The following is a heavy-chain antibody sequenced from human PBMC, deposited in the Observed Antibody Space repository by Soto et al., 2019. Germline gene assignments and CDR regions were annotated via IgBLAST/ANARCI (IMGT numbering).Heavy chain of an antibody. J-gene: IGHJ4*02. CDR3: ASAPESPSILGVALPYFFDY. V-gene: IGHV4-31*03. Sequence: PSETLSHICSVSGGSVSSGSYYWNXXXXXXGXXXXWIGYIFYSWSFYYTPSLRGRVMILADTSKNQFTLRLSSVTAADTAVYYCASAPESPSILGVALPYFFDYWGQGALVTVSS. CDR1: GGSVSSGSYY. CDR2: IFYSWSF. D-gene: IGHD3-3*01.